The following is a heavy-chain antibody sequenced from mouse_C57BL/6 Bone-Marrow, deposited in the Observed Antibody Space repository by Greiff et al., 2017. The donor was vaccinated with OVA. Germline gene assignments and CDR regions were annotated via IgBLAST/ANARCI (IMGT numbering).Heavy chain of an antibody. J-gene: IGHJ3*01. D-gene: IGHD1-1*01. CDR1: GFTFSNYW. V-gene: IGHV6-3*01. CDR3: TPLLLRAWFAY. CDR2: ISLKSDNYAT. Sequence: EVKVEASGGGLVQPGGSMKLSCVASGFTFSNYWMNWVRQSPEQGLELVAQISLKSDNYATHYAESVKGRFTISRDDSKSSVYLQMNNLRAEDTGIYYCTPLLLRAWFAYWGQGTLVTVSA.